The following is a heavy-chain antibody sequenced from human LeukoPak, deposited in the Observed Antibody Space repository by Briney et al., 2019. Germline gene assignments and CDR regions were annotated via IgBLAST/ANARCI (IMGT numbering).Heavy chain of an antibody. V-gene: IGHV4-38-2*02. CDR1: GYSISSGYH. CDR2: IYHSGST. CDR3: ARVVQSTDSSGFYLPEYFQH. J-gene: IGHJ1*01. Sequence: SETLSLTCTVSGYSISSGYHWGWIRQPPGKGLEWIGSIYHSGSTYYNPSLKSRVTISVDTSKNQFSLKLRSVTAADTAVYYCARVVQSTDSSGFYLPEYFQHWGQGTLVTASS. D-gene: IGHD3-22*01.